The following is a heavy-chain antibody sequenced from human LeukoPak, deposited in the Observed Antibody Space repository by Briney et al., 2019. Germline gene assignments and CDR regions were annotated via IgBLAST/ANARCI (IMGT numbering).Heavy chain of an antibody. D-gene: IGHD4-17*01. CDR2: IRSKANSYAT. Sequence: PGGSLRLSCAASGFTFSGSAMHWVRQASGKGLEWVGRIRSKANSYATAYAASVKGRFTISRDDSKNTAYLQMNSLKTEDTAVYYCTRLSNDYGDYRDYYYGMDVWGQGTTVTVSS. CDR1: GFTFSGSA. CDR3: TRLSNDYGDYRDYYYGMDV. V-gene: IGHV3-73*01. J-gene: IGHJ6*02.